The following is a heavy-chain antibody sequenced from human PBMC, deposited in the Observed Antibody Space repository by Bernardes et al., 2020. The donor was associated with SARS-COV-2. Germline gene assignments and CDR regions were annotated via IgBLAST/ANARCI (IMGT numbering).Heavy chain of an antibody. J-gene: IGHJ3*02. CDR2: VFYTGSA. CDR1: GGSISRYY. V-gene: IGHV4-59*08. D-gene: IGHD2-21*01. CDR3: ARQRVMATLGPRRDALAI. Sequence: SETLTLTRSVSGGSISRYYWSWVRQSPGKGLEWIGYVFYTGSAIYNPSLKSRVTISVDTSKNQFSLKMTSVTAADTAIYYCARQRVMATLGPRRDALAIWGRGTMVTVSS.